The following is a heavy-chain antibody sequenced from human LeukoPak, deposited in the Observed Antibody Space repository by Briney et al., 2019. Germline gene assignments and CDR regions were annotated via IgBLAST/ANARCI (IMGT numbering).Heavy chain of an antibody. CDR3: ARHSSVYSYGHRPFDY. Sequence: KPSETLSLTCTVSGDSISSSSYYWGWIRQPPGKGLEWIGSIYFSGTTYYNPSLKSRVTMSADTSKSRFSLKLSSVTAADTAVFYCARHSSVYSYGHRPFDYWGQGTLVTVSS. CDR2: IYFSGTT. CDR1: GDSISSSSYY. V-gene: IGHV4-39*01. D-gene: IGHD5-18*01. J-gene: IGHJ4*02.